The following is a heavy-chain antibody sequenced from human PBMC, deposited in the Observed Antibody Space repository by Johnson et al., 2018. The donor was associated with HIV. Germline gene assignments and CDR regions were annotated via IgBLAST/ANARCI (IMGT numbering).Heavy chain of an antibody. CDR1: GFTVSSNY. D-gene: IGHD1-26*01. V-gene: IGHV3-53*01. CDR2: IYSGGST. Sequence: VQLVESGGGFIQPGGSLRLSCAASGFTVSSNYMSWVRQAPGKGLEWVSVIYSGGSTYYADSVKGRFTISRDNSKNTLYLQMNSLRAEDTAVYYCARSLPGRGSYYAFDIWGQGTMVTVSS. CDR3: ARSLPGRGSYYAFDI. J-gene: IGHJ3*02.